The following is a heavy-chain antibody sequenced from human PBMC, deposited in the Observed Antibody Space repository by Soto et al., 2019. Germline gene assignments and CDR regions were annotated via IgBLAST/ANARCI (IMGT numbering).Heavy chain of an antibody. CDR3: ARYQPYSTGYYYFDH. V-gene: IGHV1-18*01. J-gene: IGHJ4*02. D-gene: IGHD6-19*01. Sequence: QVQLVQSGAEVKKPGASVKVSCKTSGYNFTTYGVSWVRQAPGQGLEWMGWISGHNGLTNYAQTFQGRVTMTTDTSTTTAYMELRSLRSDDTAMYYCARYQPYSTGYYYFDHWGQGTLAIVTS. CDR1: GYNFTTYG. CDR2: ISGHNGLT.